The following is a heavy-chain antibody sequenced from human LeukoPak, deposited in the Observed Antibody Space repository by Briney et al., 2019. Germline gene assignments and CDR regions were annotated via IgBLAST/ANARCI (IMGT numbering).Heavy chain of an antibody. CDR2: VSSNEGT. CDR3: ARDPTHGAFDI. D-gene: IGHD4-11*01. V-gene: IGHV4-59*01. J-gene: IGHJ3*02. CDR1: GGSISTYY. Sequence: PSETLSLTCTVSGGSISTYYWGWIRQPPGEGLEWIGYVSSNEGTNYNPSLKSRVTILVDTSKNQFSLKLSSVTAADTAVYYCARDPTHGAFDIWGQGTMVTVSS.